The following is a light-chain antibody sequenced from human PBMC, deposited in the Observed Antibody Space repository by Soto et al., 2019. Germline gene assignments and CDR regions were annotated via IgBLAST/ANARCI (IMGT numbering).Light chain of an antibody. CDR3: QQSYSTPRT. V-gene: IGKV1-39*01. Sequence: DIQMTQSPSSLSASVGDRVTITCRASQSISSSLNWYQQKPGKAPKLLMYAASSLQSGVPSRLSGSGSGTDFTLTISSLQPEDFATYYCQQSYSTPRTFGQGPKVEIK. CDR1: QSISSS. J-gene: IGKJ1*01. CDR2: AAS.